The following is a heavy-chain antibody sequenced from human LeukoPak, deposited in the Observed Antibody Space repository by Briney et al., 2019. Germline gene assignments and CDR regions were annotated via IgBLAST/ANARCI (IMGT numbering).Heavy chain of an antibody. J-gene: IGHJ4*02. CDR2: ISAYNGNT. V-gene: IGHV1-18*01. CDR1: GYTFTSYD. D-gene: IGHD2-15*01. Sequence: ASVKVSCKASGYTFTSYDINWVRQAPGQGLEWMGWISAYNGNTNYAQKLQGRVTMTTDTSTSTAYMELRSLRSDDTAVYYCARVGRYCSGGSCYRSYFDYWGQGTLVTVSS. CDR3: ARVGRYCSGGSCYRSYFDY.